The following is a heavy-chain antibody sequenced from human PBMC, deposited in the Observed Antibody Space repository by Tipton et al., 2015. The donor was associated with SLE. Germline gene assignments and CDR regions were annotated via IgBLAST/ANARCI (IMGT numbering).Heavy chain of an antibody. V-gene: IGHV4-61*01. CDR2: IYYSGST. J-gene: IGHJ5*02. CDR3: AGRPCSTYNCRNWFYP. CDR1: GGSVSSGSYY. Sequence: TLSLTCTVSGGSVSSGSYYWSWIRQPPGKGLGWIGYIYYSGSTSYNPSLKSRVTITADTSKNQFSLMVRSVTAADTAVYYCAGRPCSTYNCRNWFYPWGQGTLVTVSS. D-gene: IGHD1-1*01.